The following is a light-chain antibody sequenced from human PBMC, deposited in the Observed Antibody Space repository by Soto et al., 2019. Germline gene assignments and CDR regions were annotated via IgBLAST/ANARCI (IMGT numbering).Light chain of an antibody. CDR3: QQYGSSPWT. Sequence: AIRMTQSPSSLSASIGDTFTITCRASQDIGSVLAWYQQKPGTAPKVLISGASDLHGGVPSRFSGSGSGTEFSLTIASLQPDDFAVYYCQQYGSSPWTFGQGTKVDIK. V-gene: IGKV1-8*01. CDR2: GAS. CDR1: QDIGSV. J-gene: IGKJ1*01.